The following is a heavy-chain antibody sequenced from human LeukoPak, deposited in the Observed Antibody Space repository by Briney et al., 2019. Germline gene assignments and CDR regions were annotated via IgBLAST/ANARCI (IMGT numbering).Heavy chain of an antibody. Sequence: ASVKVSCKASGGTFSSYAISWVRQAPGQGLEWMGIINPSGGSTSYAQKFQGRVTMTRDTSTSTVYMELSSLRSEDTAVYYCARHAQWLVRRTGPNGMDVWGQGTTVTVSS. CDR3: ARHAQWLVRRTGPNGMDV. D-gene: IGHD6-19*01. CDR2: INPSGGST. J-gene: IGHJ6*02. V-gene: IGHV1-46*01. CDR1: GGTFSSYA.